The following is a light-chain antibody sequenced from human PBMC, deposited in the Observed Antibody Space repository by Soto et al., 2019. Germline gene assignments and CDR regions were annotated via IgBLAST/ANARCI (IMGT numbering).Light chain of an antibody. Sequence: EIVMKHSPATLSVTTGERATLSCRASQSGSSDLAWYHQKPGQAPRLLIYGASTRATGIPARFSGSGSGTEFTLTINSLQSEDFAVYYCQQYNNWPRTFGHGTKVDI. CDR1: QSGSSD. CDR2: GAS. J-gene: IGKJ1*01. V-gene: IGKV3-15*01. CDR3: QQYNNWPRT.